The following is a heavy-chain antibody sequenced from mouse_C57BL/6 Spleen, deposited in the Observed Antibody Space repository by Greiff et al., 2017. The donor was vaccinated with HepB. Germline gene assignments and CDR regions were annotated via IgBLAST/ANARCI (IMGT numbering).Heavy chain of an antibody. CDR1: GYTFTSYW. Sequence: QVQLQQSGAELVKPGASVKLSCKASGYTFTSYWMHWVKQRPGQGLEWIGMIHPNSGSTNYNEKFKSKATLTVDKSSSTAYMQLSSLTSEDSAVYYCARYGTTVVAHWYFDVWGTGTTVTVSS. D-gene: IGHD1-1*01. J-gene: IGHJ1*03. CDR2: IHPNSGST. CDR3: ARYGTTVVAHWYFDV. V-gene: IGHV1-64*01.